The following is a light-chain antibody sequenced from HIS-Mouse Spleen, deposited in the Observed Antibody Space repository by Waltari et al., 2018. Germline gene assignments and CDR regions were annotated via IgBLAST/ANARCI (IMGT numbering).Light chain of an antibody. CDR1: QSISSY. CDR2: AAS. CDR3: QQYNNWPPWT. Sequence: DIQMTQSPSSLSASVGDRVTITCRASQSISSYLNWYQQKPGKAPKSLIYAASSLQSGVPSKFSGSGSGTDFTLTISSMQSEDFAVYYCQQYNNWPPWTFGQGTKVEIK. V-gene: IGKV1-16*02. J-gene: IGKJ1*01.